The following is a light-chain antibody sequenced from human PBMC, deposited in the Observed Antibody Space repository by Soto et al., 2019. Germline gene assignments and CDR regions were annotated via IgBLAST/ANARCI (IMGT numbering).Light chain of an antibody. V-gene: IGKV2-28*01. CDR1: QSLLHSDGYNY. J-gene: IGKJ1*01. CDR3: MQALQTPWT. Sequence: DIVMTQSPLSLPVTPGEPASISCRSSQSLLHSDGYNYLDWYLQKPGQSPQLLICLGSNRASGVPDRFSGSGSGTDFTLTISRVEAEDFGLYYCMQALQTPWTFGQGTQVVVK. CDR2: LGS.